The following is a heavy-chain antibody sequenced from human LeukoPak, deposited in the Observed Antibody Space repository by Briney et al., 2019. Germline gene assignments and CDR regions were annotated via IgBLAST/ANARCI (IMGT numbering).Heavy chain of an antibody. CDR1: GDSISGYY. J-gene: IGHJ3*02. CDR2: ISNGGST. Sequence: SETLSLTCTVSGDSISGYYWSWIRQPPGEGLEWIGYISNGGSTKYNPSLKSRVTISVDTSKNQLSLRLTSVTAADTAVYHCVRLQPNTGEWAFDIWGQGTMVSVSS. D-gene: IGHD1-1*01. CDR3: VRLQPNTGEWAFDI. V-gene: IGHV4-59*01.